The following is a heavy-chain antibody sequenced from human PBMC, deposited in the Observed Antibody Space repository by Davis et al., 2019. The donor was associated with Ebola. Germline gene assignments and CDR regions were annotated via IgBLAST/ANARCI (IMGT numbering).Heavy chain of an antibody. J-gene: IGHJ4*02. Sequence: ASVKVSCKASGYTFTSYYMHWVRQAPGQGLEWMGIINPSGGSTSYAQKFQGRVTMTRDTSTSTVYMELSSLRSEDTAVYYCASPHYGDYAFDYWGQGTLVTVSS. CDR1: GYTFTSYY. V-gene: IGHV1-46*01. CDR3: ASPHYGDYAFDY. D-gene: IGHD4-17*01. CDR2: INPSGGST.